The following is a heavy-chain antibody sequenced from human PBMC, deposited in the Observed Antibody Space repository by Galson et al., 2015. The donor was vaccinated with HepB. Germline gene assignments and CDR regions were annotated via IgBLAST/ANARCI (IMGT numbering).Heavy chain of an antibody. CDR1: GFAFGAYW. CDR3: ARGEGAGPGIFLES. V-gene: IGHV3-7*01. Sequence: SLRLSCAASGFAFGAYWMSWLRQAPGKGLEWVGNINGDGNDKNSVDSVKGRFTSSRDNTKKSLYLQMDSLRADDTAIYYCARGEGAGPGIFLESWGPGLLVTVSS. J-gene: IGHJ1*01. CDR2: INGDGNDK. D-gene: IGHD6-13*01.